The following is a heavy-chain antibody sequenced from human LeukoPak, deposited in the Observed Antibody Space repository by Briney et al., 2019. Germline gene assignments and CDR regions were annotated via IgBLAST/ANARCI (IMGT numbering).Heavy chain of an antibody. CDR2: VYPDGST. CDR1: GFTVSNSY. V-gene: IGHV3-53*01. D-gene: IGHD3-10*01. CDR3: ATNVPMVQGVMLGY. J-gene: IGHJ4*02. Sequence: PGGSLRLSCAASGFTVSNSYMSWVRQAPGKGLEWVSVVYPDGSTFYGDSVQGRFSISRDISKNTLYLQMNILRAEDTAVYYCATNVPMVQGVMLGYWGQGTLVTVSS.